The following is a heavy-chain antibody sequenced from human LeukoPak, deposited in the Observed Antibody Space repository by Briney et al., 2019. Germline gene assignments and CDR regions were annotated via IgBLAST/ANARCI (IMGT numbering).Heavy chain of an antibody. V-gene: IGHV4-34*01. D-gene: IGHD6-19*01. J-gene: IGHJ4*02. CDR3: ARGLGAVAGHYFDY. CDR1: GGSFSGYY. CDR2: INHSGST. Sequence: SETLSLTCAVYGGSFSGYYWSWIRQPPGKGLEWIGEINHSGSTNYNPSLKSRVTISVDTSKNQFSLKLSSVTAADTAVYYCARGLGAVAGHYFDYWGQGTLVTVSP.